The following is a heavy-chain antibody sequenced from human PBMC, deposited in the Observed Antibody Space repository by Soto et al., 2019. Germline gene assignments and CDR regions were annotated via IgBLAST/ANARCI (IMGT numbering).Heavy chain of an antibody. CDR2: ISYDGGNK. J-gene: IGHJ6*02. V-gene: IGHV3-30*18. CDR3: AKVTGYCSSSSCSREYYYYYGLDV. CDR1: GLTCSSYG. Sequence: GGSLRLSCAASGLTCSSYGMHWVRPAPGKGLEWVAVISYDGGNKYYGDSVKGRFTISRDNPKNTLYLQMNSLRPEDTAVYYCAKVTGYCSSSSCSREYYYYYGLDVWGQGTTVTVSS. D-gene: IGHD2-2*01.